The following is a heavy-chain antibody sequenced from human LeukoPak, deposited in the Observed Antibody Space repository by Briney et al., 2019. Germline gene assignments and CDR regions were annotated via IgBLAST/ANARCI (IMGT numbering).Heavy chain of an antibody. D-gene: IGHD3-9*01. CDR3: ASQDDILTGYSS. V-gene: IGHV1-8*01. J-gene: IGHJ5*02. Sequence: ASVKVSCKASGYTFTSYDINWVRQATGQGLEWMGWMNPNSGNTGYAQKFQGGVTMTRNTSISTAYMELSSLRSEDTAVYYCASQDDILTGYSSWGQGTLVTVSS. CDR2: MNPNSGNT. CDR1: GYTFTSYD.